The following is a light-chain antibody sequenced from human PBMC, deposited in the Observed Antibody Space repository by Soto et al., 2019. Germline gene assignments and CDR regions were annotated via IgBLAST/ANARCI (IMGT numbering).Light chain of an antibody. CDR2: EVN. Sequence: HSALTQPPSASGSPGQSVTISCTGTGSDVGGYNYVSWYQQHPGKAPQLMIYEVNKRPSGVPDRFSGSKSGNTASLTVSGLQAEDEAYYYCSSYAGRKYAVFGGGTQLTVL. CDR1: GSDVGGYNY. J-gene: IGLJ7*01. V-gene: IGLV2-8*01. CDR3: SSYAGRKYAV.